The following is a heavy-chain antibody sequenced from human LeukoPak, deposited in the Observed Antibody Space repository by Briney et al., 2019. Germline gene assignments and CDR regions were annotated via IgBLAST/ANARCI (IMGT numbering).Heavy chain of an antibody. CDR3: ARALRFTIFGVK. D-gene: IGHD3-3*01. CDR1: GYTFTSYG. Sequence: ASVKVSCKASGYTFTSYGNSWVRQAPGQGLEWMGWISAYNGNTNYAQKLQGRVTMTTDTSTSTAYMELRSLRSDDTAVYYCARALRFTIFGVKWGQGTLVTVSS. CDR2: ISAYNGNT. J-gene: IGHJ4*02. V-gene: IGHV1-18*01.